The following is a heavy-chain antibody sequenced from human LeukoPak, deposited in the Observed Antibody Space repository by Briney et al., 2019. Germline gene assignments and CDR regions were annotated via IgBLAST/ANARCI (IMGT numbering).Heavy chain of an antibody. CDR2: IYSGGSA. J-gene: IGHJ4*02. Sequence: GGSLRLSCAASGFTVSSNYMGWVRQAPGKGLEWVSVIYSGGSAYYADSVKGRFTISRDNSKNTLYLQMNSLRAEDTAVYYCARVGDGSGWFVYWGQGTLVTVSS. V-gene: IGHV3-53*01. CDR1: GFTVSSNY. D-gene: IGHD6-19*01. CDR3: ARVGDGSGWFVY.